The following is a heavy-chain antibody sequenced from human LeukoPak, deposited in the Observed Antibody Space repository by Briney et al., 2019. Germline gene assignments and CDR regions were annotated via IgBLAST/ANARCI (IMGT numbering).Heavy chain of an antibody. CDR2: IYYSGST. CDR3: ARSRFWSGYDQYYYYYYMDV. CDR1: GGSISSHY. Sequence: SETLSLTCTVSGGSISSHYWSWIRQPPGKGLEWIGYIYYSGSTNYNPSLKSRVTISVDTSKNQFSLKLSSVTAADTAVYYCARSRFWSGYDQYYYYYYMDVWGKGTTVTVSS. V-gene: IGHV4-59*11. D-gene: IGHD3-3*01. J-gene: IGHJ6*03.